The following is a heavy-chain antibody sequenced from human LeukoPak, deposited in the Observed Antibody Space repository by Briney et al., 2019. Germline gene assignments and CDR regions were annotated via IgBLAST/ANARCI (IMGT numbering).Heavy chain of an antibody. CDR1: ESRFTSYW. CDR2: IYPGDSDT. D-gene: IGHD2-15*01. J-gene: IGHJ4*02. Sequence: GESLKISCKASESRFTSYWIGWARQLPGKGLEWMRIIYPGDSDTRYSPSFQAQVTISADKSISTAYLQWSSLKASDTAMYYCARRLLGYCSGGSCEYYFDYWGQGTLVTVSS. V-gene: IGHV5-51*01. CDR3: ARRLLGYCSGGSCEYYFDY.